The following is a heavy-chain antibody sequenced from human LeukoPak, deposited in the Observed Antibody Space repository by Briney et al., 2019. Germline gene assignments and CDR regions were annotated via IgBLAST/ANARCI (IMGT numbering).Heavy chain of an antibody. D-gene: IGHD6-19*01. CDR2: IYYSGST. V-gene: IGHV4-30-4*01. CDR3: ARGRYSSGWYGSYNWFDP. CDR1: GGSISSGDYY. Sequence: PSETLSLTCTVSGGSISSGDYYWSWIRQPPGKGLEWIGYIYYSGSTYYNPSLKSRVTISVDTSKNQFSLKLSSVTAADTAVYYCARGRYSSGWYGSYNWFDPWGQGTLVTVSS. J-gene: IGHJ5*02.